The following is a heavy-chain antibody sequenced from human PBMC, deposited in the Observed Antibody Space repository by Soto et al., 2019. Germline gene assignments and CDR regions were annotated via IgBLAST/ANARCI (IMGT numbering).Heavy chain of an antibody. CDR2: VDYSGTT. CDR1: GGSISTSSYS. Sequence: QQQLQESGPGLVKPSETLSLTCTVSGGSISTSSYSWGWIRQPPGKGLEWIGNVDYSGTTYYNASLKSRATISVDTSKNQFSLEVNSVTAADTAVYSCVRLWRGYCSGGSCYFDYWGQGTLVTVSS. V-gene: IGHV4-39*01. D-gene: IGHD2-15*01. CDR3: VRLWRGYCSGGSCYFDY. J-gene: IGHJ4*02.